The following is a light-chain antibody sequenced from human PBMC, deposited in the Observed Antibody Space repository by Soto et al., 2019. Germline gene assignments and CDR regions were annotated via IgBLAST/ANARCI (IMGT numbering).Light chain of an antibody. CDR1: QSVSRLY. CDR3: QQYNNWLWT. V-gene: IGKV3-20*01. CDR2: GAS. J-gene: IGKJ1*01. Sequence: EVVLTQSPGTLSLSPGERATLSCRASQSVSRLYLAWYQQKPGQAPRLLIYGASNRATGIPDRFTGSGSGTDFTLTINRLEPEDFAVYYCQQYNNWLWTFGQGTKVEIK.